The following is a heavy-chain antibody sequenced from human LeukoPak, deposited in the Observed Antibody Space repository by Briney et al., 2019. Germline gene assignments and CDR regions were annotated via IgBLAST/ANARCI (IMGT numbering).Heavy chain of an antibody. Sequence: ASVTVSFKASGYTFTSYDINWVRQAAGQGLEWMGWMNPNSGNTGYAQKFQGRVTITRNTSISTAYMELSSLRSEDTAVYYCARGWSSYGMDVWGQGTTVTVSS. J-gene: IGHJ6*02. D-gene: IGHD6-6*01. V-gene: IGHV1-8*01. CDR2: MNPNSGNT. CDR1: GYTFTSYD. CDR3: ARGWSSYGMDV.